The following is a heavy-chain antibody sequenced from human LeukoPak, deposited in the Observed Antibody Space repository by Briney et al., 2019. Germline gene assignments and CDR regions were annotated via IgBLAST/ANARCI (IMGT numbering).Heavy chain of an antibody. Sequence: SETLSLTCAVYGGSFSGYYWSWIRQPPGKGLEWIGEINHSGSTNYNPSLKSRVTISVDTSKNQFSLKLSSVTAADTAVYYCARLGYSSSSYETIDYWGQGALVTVSS. CDR1: GGSFSGYY. D-gene: IGHD6-6*01. V-gene: IGHV4-34*01. CDR3: ARLGYSSSSYETIDY. CDR2: INHSGST. J-gene: IGHJ4*02.